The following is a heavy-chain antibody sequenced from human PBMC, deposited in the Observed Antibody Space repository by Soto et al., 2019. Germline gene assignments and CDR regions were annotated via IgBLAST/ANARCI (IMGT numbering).Heavy chain of an antibody. V-gene: IGHV1-2*02. D-gene: IGHD3-3*01. CDR1: GYPVTAYY. CDR2: INPATGAA. J-gene: IGHJ3*02. CDR3: ARGGGVGVAGSAAFDM. Sequence: QLHLVQSGAVVKKPGASVTVSCSASGYPVTAYYMHWVRQAPGRGLEWMGGINPATGAAKYTQTFQGRVNMTRDTSTSTVFTELSGLTSEDTAVFYCARGGGVGVAGSAAFDMWGQGTLVTVSS.